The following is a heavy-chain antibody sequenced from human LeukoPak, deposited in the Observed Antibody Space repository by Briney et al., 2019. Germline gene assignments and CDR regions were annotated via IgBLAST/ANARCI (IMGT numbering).Heavy chain of an antibody. Sequence: PSETLSLTCIVSGGSISSYYWSWIRQPPGKGLEWIGYIYYSGSTNYKPSLKSRVTISVATSKNQFSLRLSSVTAADTAVYYCARVGSGSFIDYWGQGTLVTVSS. CDR3: ARVGSGSFIDY. V-gene: IGHV4-59*01. D-gene: IGHD3-10*01. J-gene: IGHJ4*02. CDR2: IYYSGST. CDR1: GGSISSYY.